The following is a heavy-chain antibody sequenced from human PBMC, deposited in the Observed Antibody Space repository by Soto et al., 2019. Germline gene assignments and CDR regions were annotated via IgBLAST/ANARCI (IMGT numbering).Heavy chain of an antibody. CDR1: VFTFSVSA. CDR2: IRSKADNYAT. CDR3: ARLAEWEYYDGMDV. J-gene: IGHJ6*04. Sequence: DVQLVESGGGLVQPGGSLKLSCAVSVFTFSVSAIHWFRQASGKGLAWVGRIRSKADNYATAYGASVKGRFSISRDDSKNTAYLQMSSLNTEDTAVYYCARLAEWEYYDGMDVWGKGTTVTVSS. V-gene: IGHV3-73*02. D-gene: IGHD1-26*01.